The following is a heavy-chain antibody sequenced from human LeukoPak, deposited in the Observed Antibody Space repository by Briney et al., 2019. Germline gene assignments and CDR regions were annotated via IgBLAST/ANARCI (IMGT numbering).Heavy chain of an antibody. CDR2: IYYSGST. Sequence: SETLSLTCTVSGGSISSYYWSWIRQPPGKGLEWIGYIYYSGSTNYNPSLKSRVTISVDTSKNQFSLKLSSVTAADTAVYYCARGSGYYLYYFDYWGQGTLVTVSS. CDR3: ARGSGYYLYYFDY. CDR1: GGSISSYY. J-gene: IGHJ4*02. D-gene: IGHD3-22*01. V-gene: IGHV4-59*01.